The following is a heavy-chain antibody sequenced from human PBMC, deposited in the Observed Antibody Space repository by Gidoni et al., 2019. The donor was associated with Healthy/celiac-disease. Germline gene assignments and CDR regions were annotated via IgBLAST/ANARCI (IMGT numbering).Heavy chain of an antibody. CDR1: GFTFSSYA. Sequence: EVQRLESGGGLVQPGGSLRLSCADYGFTFSSYAMSWVRQAPGKWLEWVSAISGSGGSTYYAVSVKGRFTISRDNSKNTLYLQMNSLRAEDTAVYYCAKDRIVVVVAAALPMDVWGQGTTVTVSS. CDR2: ISGSGGST. D-gene: IGHD2-15*01. CDR3: AKDRIVVVVAAALPMDV. V-gene: IGHV3-23*01. J-gene: IGHJ6*02.